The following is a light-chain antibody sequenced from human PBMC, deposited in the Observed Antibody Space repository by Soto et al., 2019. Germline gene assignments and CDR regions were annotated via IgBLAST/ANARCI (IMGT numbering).Light chain of an antibody. CDR3: QQYGVTPPNT. J-gene: IGKJ4*01. V-gene: IGKV3-20*01. CDR1: QIVRSTY. Sequence: EIVLTQSPGTLSLSPGEGATLSCRASQIVRSTYLAWFQQKPGQAPRLLIYGASTRATGIPDRFSGSGSGTDFTLTISGLEPEDFALYYCQQYGVTPPNTFGGGTKVEV. CDR2: GAS.